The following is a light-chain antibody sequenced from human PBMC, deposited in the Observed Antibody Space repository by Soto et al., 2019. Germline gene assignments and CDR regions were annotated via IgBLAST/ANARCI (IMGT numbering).Light chain of an antibody. J-gene: IGKJ2*01. CDR2: GAS. CDR3: QQYGRSPPYT. CDR1: QSVSSSY. V-gene: IGKV3-20*01. Sequence: EIVLTQSPGTLSLSPGERATLSCRASQSVSSSYLAWYQQKPGQAPRLLIYGASSRATGIPDRFSGSGSGTDFTLTISSTEPEDFSLYYCQQYGRSPPYTFGQGPKLEIK.